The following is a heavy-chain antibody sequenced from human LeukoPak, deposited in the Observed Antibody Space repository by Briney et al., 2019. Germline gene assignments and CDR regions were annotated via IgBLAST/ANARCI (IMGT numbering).Heavy chain of an antibody. CDR2: IWPGDSDT. Sequence: YWIGWVRQMPGKGLEWMGIIWPGDSDTKYSPSFQGQVTISVDKSISTTYPQWSSLKASDTAIYYCARQYYDVLTGFYIHFDYWGQGTLVSVSS. CDR1: YW. V-gene: IGHV5-51*01. J-gene: IGHJ4*02. D-gene: IGHD3-9*01. CDR3: ARQYYDVLTGFYIHFDY.